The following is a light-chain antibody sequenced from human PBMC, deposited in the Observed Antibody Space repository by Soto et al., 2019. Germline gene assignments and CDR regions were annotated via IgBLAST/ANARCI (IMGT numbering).Light chain of an antibody. CDR1: QTLXSR. Sequence: IPVTQSASILSASAGDSLTITCRDSQTLXSRVGWFEAKPGKSPKILSXASDSLESGVPSRFRGRRSGKEFTLTIAGLQPEDFATYYCQQYESYSTRTFGGGTKVDIK. CDR3: QQYESYSTRT. V-gene: IGKV1-5*01. CDR2: ASD. J-gene: IGKJ4*02.